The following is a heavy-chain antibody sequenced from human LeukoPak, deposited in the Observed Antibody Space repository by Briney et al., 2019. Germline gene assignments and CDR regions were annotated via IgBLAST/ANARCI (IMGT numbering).Heavy chain of an antibody. CDR1: GYTFTDYY. V-gene: IGHV1-69-2*01. Sequence: ASVKVSCKVSGYTFTDYYMHWVQQAPGKGLEWMGLVDPEDGETIYAEKFQGRVTITADTSTDTAYMELSSLRSEDTAVYYCAREVGYDESAVNWFDPWGQGTLVTVSS. CDR2: VDPEDGET. CDR3: AREVGYDESAVNWFDP. J-gene: IGHJ5*02. D-gene: IGHD2-15*01.